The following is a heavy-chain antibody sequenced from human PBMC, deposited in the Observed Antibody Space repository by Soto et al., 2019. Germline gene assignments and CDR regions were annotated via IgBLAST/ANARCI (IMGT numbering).Heavy chain of an antibody. CDR3: ASPRGGYDSSGCFDY. D-gene: IGHD3-22*01. J-gene: IGHJ4*02. Sequence: SVKVSCKASGGTFSSYTISWVRQAPGQGLEWMGRIIPILGIANYAQKFQGRVTITADKSTSTAYMELSSLRSEDTAVYYCASPRGGYDSSGCFDYWGQGTLVTVSS. CDR1: GGTFSSYT. V-gene: IGHV1-69*02. CDR2: IIPILGIA.